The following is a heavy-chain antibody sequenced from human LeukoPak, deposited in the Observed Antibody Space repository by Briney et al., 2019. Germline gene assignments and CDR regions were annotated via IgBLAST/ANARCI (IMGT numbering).Heavy chain of an antibody. CDR1: GRSFVGGY. CDR3: ARNGQSGFSFDP. CDR2: GDQTGGT. J-gene: IGHJ5*02. Sequence: SETLSLTCAVYGRSFVGGYWSWIRQPPGMGLEWIGEGDQTGGTKYNPSLKGRVTISADSSKNQFSLKLYSVTAADTAVYYCARNGQSGFSFDPWGQGTLVTVSS. D-gene: IGHD3-3*01. V-gene: IGHV4-34*01.